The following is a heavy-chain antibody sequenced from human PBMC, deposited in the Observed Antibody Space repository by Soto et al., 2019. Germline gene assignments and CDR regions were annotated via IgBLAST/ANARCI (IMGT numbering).Heavy chain of an antibody. CDR1: GYSISSGYY. CDR3: ASDRSLRYFDWLFGQRWFDP. CDR2: IYHSGST. Sequence: SETLSLTCAVSGYSISSGYYWGWIRQPPGKGLEWIGSIYHSGSTYYNPSLKSRVTISVDTSKNQFSLKLSSVTAADTAVYYRASDRSLRYFDWLFGQRWFDPWGQGTLVTVSS. V-gene: IGHV4-38-2*01. J-gene: IGHJ5*02. D-gene: IGHD3-9*01.